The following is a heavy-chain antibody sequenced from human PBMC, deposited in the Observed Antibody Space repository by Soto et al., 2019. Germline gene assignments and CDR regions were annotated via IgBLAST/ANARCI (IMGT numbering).Heavy chain of an antibody. CDR2: MNPNSGNT. D-gene: IGHD3-3*01. J-gene: IGHJ3*02. V-gene: IGHV1-8*01. CDR3: ARGLKKVTIFGVVTLDAXDI. Sequence: ASVKVSCKASGYTLTSYDINWVRQATGQGLEWMGWMNPNSGNTGYAQKFQGRATMTRNTSISTAYMELSSLRSEDTAVYYCARGLKKVTIFGVVTLDAXDIWGQGTMVTVSS. CDR1: GYTLTSYD.